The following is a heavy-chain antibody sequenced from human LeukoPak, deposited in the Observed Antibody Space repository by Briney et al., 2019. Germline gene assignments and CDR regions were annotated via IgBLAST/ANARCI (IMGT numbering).Heavy chain of an antibody. J-gene: IGHJ5*02. Sequence: PSETLSLTCTVSGGSISSSSYYWGWIRQPPGKGLEWIGSIYYSGSTYYNPSLKSRVTISVDTSKNQFSLKLSSVTAADTAVYYCARPVQSSGSNLDTWGQGTLVTVSS. V-gene: IGHV4-39*01. CDR1: GGSISSSSYY. CDR2: IYYSGST. CDR3: ARPVQSSGSNLDT. D-gene: IGHD3-10*01.